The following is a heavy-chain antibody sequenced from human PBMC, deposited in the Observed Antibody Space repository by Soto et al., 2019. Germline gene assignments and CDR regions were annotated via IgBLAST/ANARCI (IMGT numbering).Heavy chain of an antibody. J-gene: IGHJ4*02. V-gene: IGHV3-30*18. CDR2: ILYDESDQ. CDR1: GFTFSDYT. Sequence: QVQLVESGGGVVQPGRSLRLSCSASGFTFSDYTMHWVRQAPGRGLEWVAIILYDESDQYYSDSVKGRFTISRDNSKNTLYLKLPSLTTEDTAVYYCAKDGTNPWSKQYYFDSWGQGALVTVSS. CDR3: AKDGTNPWSKQYYFDS. D-gene: IGHD1-26*01.